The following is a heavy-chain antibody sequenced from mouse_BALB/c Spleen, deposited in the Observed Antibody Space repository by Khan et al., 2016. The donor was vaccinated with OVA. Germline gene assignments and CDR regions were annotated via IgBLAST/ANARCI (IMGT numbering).Heavy chain of an antibody. Sequence: VQLKQSGAELVRPGALVKLSCKASGFNIKDYYMNWVKQRPEQGLEWIGWIDPENGDNIYAPKFQGKASITADTSSNTVYLQLSSLTSEDTAVYFCGRRGYGNYWFAYWGQGTLVTVSA. J-gene: IGHJ3*01. CDR2: IDPENGDN. CDR1: GFNIKDYY. D-gene: IGHD2-1*01. CDR3: GRRGYGNYWFAY. V-gene: IGHV14-1*02.